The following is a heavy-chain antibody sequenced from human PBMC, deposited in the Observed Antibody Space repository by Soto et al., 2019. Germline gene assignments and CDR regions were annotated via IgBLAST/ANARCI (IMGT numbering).Heavy chain of an antibody. CDR2: ISPKSGGT. V-gene: IGHV1-2*02. D-gene: IGHD1-7*01. CDR1: GYTFTGYY. J-gene: IGHJ4*02. Sequence: QVQLVQSGAEVKESGASVKVSCKASGYTFTGYYIHWVRQAPGQGFEWVGEISPKSGGTRYAQKFQGRVTMTKATSSTTVYMELSNLSPDDTAVYYCGRGRRGELVVFYWGQGTLVTVHS. CDR3: GRGRRGELVVFY.